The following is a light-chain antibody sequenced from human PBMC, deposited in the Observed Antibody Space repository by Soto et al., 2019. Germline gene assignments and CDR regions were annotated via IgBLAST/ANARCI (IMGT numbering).Light chain of an antibody. CDR3: QQYGSSGT. J-gene: IGKJ5*01. CDR1: QSVISNY. CDR2: GAS. V-gene: IGKV3-20*01. Sequence: PGERATLSCRASQSVISNYLAWYQQKPGQPPRLLIYGASNRATGIPDRFSGSGSGTDFTLTISRLEPEDFAVYYCQQYGSSGTFGQGTRLEI.